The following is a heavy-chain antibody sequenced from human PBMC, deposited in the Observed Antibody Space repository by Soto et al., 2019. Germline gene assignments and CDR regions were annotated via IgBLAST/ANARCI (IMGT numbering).Heavy chain of an antibody. V-gene: IGHV3-48*02. Sequence: GGSLRLSCAASGFTFRSYSMNWVRQPPGKGLEWVSYISISSRTIYYADSVKGRFTISRDDAKNSLYLQLNSLRDEDTSVYYCARDNGIAGSFDPWGQGTLVTVSS. D-gene: IGHD6-13*01. CDR2: ISISSRTI. CDR3: ARDNGIAGSFDP. J-gene: IGHJ5*02. CDR1: GFTFRSYS.